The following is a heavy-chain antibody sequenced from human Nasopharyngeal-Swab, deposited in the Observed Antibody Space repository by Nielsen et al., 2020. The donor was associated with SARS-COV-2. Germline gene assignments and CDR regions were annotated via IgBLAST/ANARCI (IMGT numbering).Heavy chain of an antibody. D-gene: IGHD1-26*01. Sequence: SETLSLTCTVSGGSVSSGSYYWSWIRQPPGKGLEWIGYIYYSGSTNYNPSLKSRVTISVDTSKNQFSLKLSSVTAADTAVYYCARDRVDGSYGEGMDYWGQGTLVTVSS. J-gene: IGHJ4*02. V-gene: IGHV4-61*01. CDR3: ARDRVDGSYGEGMDY. CDR2: IYYSGST. CDR1: GGSVSSGSYY.